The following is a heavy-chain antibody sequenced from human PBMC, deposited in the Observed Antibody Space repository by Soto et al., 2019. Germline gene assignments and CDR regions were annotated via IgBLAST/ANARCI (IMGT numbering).Heavy chain of an antibody. Sequence: GGSLRLSCAASGFTFSSYEMNWVRQAPGKGLEWVSYISSSGSTIYYADSVKGRFTISRDNAKNSLYLQMSSLRAEDTAVYYCARVPAGYMTYYYGMDVWGQGTTVTVSS. J-gene: IGHJ6*02. CDR3: ARVPAGYMTYYYGMDV. D-gene: IGHD5-12*01. CDR1: GFTFSSYE. V-gene: IGHV3-48*03. CDR2: ISSSGSTI.